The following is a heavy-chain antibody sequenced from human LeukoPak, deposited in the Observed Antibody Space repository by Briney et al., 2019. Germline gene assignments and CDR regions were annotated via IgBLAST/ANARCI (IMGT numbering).Heavy chain of an antibody. CDR2: IKQDGSEK. J-gene: IGHJ6*02. CDR3: ARAMIVVVTETYYYYYGMDV. D-gene: IGHD3-22*01. Sequence: PGGSLRLSCAASGFTFSSYWMSWVRQAPGKGLEWVANIKQDGSEKYYVDSVKGRFTISRDNAKNSLYLQMNSLRAEDTAVYYCARAMIVVVTETYYYYYGMDVWGQGTTVTVSS. CDR1: GFTFSSYW. V-gene: IGHV3-7*01.